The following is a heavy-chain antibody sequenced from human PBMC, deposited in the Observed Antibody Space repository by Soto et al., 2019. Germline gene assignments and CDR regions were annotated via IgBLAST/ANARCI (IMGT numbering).Heavy chain of an antibody. CDR2: INPNSGGT. V-gene: IGHV1-2*04. CDR1: GYTFTVYY. CDR3: ARVLYDSSGYDYDAFEI. J-gene: IGHJ3*02. D-gene: IGHD3-22*01. Sequence: ASVKVSCKASGYTFTVYYMHWVRQAPGQGLEWMGWINPNSGGTNYAQKFQGWVTMTRDTSISTAYMELSRLRSDDTAVYYCARVLYDSSGYDYDAFEIWGQGTMVSVSS.